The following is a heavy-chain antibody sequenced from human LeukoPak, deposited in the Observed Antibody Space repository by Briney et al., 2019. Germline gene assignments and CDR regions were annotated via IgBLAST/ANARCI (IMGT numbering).Heavy chain of an antibody. CDR2: INPNSGGT. CDR1: GYTFTGYY. J-gene: IGHJ4*02. Sequence: GASVKVSCKASGYTFTGYYMHWVRQAPGQGLEWMGRINPNSGGTNYAQKFQGRVTITRDTSISTAYMELSRLRSDDTAVYYCARGPPLYYDILTGVFDYWGQGTLVTVSS. D-gene: IGHD3-9*01. V-gene: IGHV1-2*06. CDR3: ARGPPLYYDILTGVFDY.